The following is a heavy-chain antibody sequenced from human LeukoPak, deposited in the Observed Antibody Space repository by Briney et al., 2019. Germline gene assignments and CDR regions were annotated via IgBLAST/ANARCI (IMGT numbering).Heavy chain of an antibody. V-gene: IGHV3-7*01. CDR3: ARDFVVGGVIIYFQH. D-gene: IGHD3-10*01. Sequence: GGSLRLSCAASGFTFSSYWMSWVRQAPGKGLEWVAHINKDGSEKYYVDSVKGRFTISRDNAKNSLYLQMNSLRAEDTAVYYCARDFVVGGVIIYFQHWGQGTLVTVSS. CDR2: INKDGSEK. J-gene: IGHJ1*01. CDR1: GFTFSSYW.